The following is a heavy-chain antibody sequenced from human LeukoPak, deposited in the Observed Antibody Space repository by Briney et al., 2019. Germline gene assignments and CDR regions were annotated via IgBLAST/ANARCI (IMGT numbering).Heavy chain of an antibody. CDR1: GFTFSNYG. CDR2: IRYNGSHK. D-gene: IGHD2-21*02. CDR3: AKDGDYYHYYYMDV. J-gene: IGHJ6*03. Sequence: GGSLRLSCAASGFTFSNYGIHWVRQDPGKGLEWVAFIRYNGSHKYYADSVKGRFTISRDNSKNTLYLQMNSLRAEDTAVYYCAKDGDYYHYYYMDVWGKGTTVTISS. V-gene: IGHV3-30*02.